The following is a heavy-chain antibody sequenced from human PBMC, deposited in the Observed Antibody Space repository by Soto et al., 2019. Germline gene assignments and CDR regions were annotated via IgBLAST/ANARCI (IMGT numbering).Heavy chain of an antibody. CDR1: RFTFSSYA. V-gene: IGHV3-23*01. J-gene: IGHJ3*02. Sequence: LRLSCAASRFTFSSYAMSWVRQAPGKGLEWVSAISGSGGSTYYADSVKGRFTISRDNSKNTLNLQMNSLRAEDTAVYYCAHLLRKGIGPTTPPDAFDIWGQGTMVTVSS. CDR2: ISGSGGST. CDR3: AHLLRKGIGPTTPPDAFDI. D-gene: IGHD1-1*01.